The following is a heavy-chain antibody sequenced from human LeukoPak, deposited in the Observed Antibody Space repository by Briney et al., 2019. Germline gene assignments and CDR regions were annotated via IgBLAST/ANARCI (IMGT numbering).Heavy chain of an antibody. D-gene: IGHD3-22*01. CDR3: ARDPPSYYYDSGSFDY. Sequence: GGSLRLSCAASGFTFTTYAMSWVRQAPGKGLEWVSVISGSGGNTYYADSVKGRFTISRDNSKNTLYVQMNSLRAEDTAVYYCARDPPSYYYDSGSFDYWGQGTLVTVSS. V-gene: IGHV3-23*01. CDR1: GFTFTTYA. CDR2: ISGSGGNT. J-gene: IGHJ4*02.